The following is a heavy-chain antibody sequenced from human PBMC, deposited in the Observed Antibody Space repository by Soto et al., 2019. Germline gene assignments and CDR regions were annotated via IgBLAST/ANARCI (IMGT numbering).Heavy chain of an antibody. J-gene: IGHJ6*02. CDR3: ARPQTYNKYGESFYGVDV. CDR2: INHSGST. V-gene: IGHV4-34*01. CDR1: GGSFSGYY. D-gene: IGHD1-20*01. Sequence: SETLSLTCAVYGGSFSGYYWSWIRQPPGKGLEWIGEINHSGSTNYNPSLKSRVTISVDTSKNQFSLKLSSVTAADTAVYYCARPQTYNKYGESFYGVDVWGQGPTVTVSS.